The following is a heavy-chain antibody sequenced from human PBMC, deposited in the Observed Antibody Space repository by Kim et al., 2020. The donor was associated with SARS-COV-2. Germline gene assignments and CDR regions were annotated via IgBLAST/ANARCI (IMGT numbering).Heavy chain of an antibody. V-gene: IGHV3-9*01. J-gene: IGHJ4*02. Sequence: GGSLRLSCAASGFTFDDYAMHWVRQAPGKGLEWVSGISWNSGSIGYADSVKGRFTISRDNAKNSLYLQMNSLRAEDTALYYCAKAYSGSYFTLGCGGYFDYWGQGTLGTVSS. D-gene: IGHD1-26*01. CDR3: AKAYSGSYFTLGCGGYFDY. CDR1: GFTFDDYA. CDR2: ISWNSGSI.